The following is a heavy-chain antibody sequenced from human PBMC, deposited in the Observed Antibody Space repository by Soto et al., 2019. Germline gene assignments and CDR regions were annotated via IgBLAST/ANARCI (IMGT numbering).Heavy chain of an antibody. J-gene: IGHJ5*02. V-gene: IGHV3-33*01. CDR3: AGTRLGWFDP. CDR2: IWYDGSNK. D-gene: IGHD6-13*01. Sequence: QVQLVESGGGVVQPGRSLRLSCAASGFTFSSYGMHWVRQAPGKGLEWVAVIWYDGSNKYYADSVKGRFTISRDNSKNTLYLQMNSLSAEDTAVYYCAGTRLGWFDPGGQGTLVTFSS. CDR1: GFTFSSYG.